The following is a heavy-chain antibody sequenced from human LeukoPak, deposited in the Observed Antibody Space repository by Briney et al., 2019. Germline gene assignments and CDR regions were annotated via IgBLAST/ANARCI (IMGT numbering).Heavy chain of an antibody. V-gene: IGHV4-59*12. CDR2: ISYSGGA. Sequence: SETLSLTCTVSGASIRSNYWGWIRQPPGKGLEWIGDISYSGGAKYNPSLKSRVTILVDSSKKEFSLKLSSVTAADTAVYYCAREGSSGFRRYYDFWSGSSGFDYWGQGTLVTVSS. CDR3: AREGSSGFRRYYDFWSGSSGFDY. D-gene: IGHD3-3*01. J-gene: IGHJ4*02. CDR1: GASIRSNY.